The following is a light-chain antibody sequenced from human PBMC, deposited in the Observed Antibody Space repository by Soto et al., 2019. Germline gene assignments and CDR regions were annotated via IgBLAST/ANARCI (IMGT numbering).Light chain of an antibody. CDR1: QTISTY. Sequence: DIQMTQSPSSLSASVGDRVTITCRASQTISTYLNWYQQKPGKAPRLLIYDASSLLSGVPSRFSGSGSGTDFTLTIARLQPGEFLTYYRQQGDRTPYTFGPGTQVEI. CDR2: DAS. V-gene: IGKV1-39*01. J-gene: IGKJ2*01. CDR3: QQGDRTPYT.